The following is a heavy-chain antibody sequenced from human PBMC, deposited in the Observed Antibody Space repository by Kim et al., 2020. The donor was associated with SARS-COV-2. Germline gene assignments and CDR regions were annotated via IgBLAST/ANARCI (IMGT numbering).Heavy chain of an antibody. CDR3: ARSTPEYTASGAFDI. CDR1: GGSISSSSYY. V-gene: IGHV4-39*01. CDR2: IYYSGST. Sequence: SETLSLTCTVSGGSISSSSYYWGWIRQPPGKGLEWIGSIYYSGSTHYNPSLKSRVTISVDTSKNQFSLKLSSVTAADTAVYYCARSTPEYTASGAFDIWGQGTMVTVSS. D-gene: IGHD6-6*01. J-gene: IGHJ3*02.